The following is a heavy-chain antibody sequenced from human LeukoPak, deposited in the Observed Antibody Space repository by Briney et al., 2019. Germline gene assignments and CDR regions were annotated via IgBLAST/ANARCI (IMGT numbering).Heavy chain of an antibody. CDR3: ARGITMAAVDY. CDR2: INHSGST. D-gene: IGHD3-10*01. Sequence: SETLSLTCAVYGGSFSGYYWSWIRQPPGKGLEWVGEINHSGSTNYNPSLKSRVTISVDTSKNQFSLKLSSVTAADTAVYYWARGITMAAVDYWGQGTLVTVSS. J-gene: IGHJ4*02. V-gene: IGHV4-34*01. CDR1: GGSFSGYY.